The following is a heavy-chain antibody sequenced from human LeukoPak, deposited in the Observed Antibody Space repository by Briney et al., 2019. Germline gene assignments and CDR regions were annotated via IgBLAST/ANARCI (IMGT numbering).Heavy chain of an antibody. D-gene: IGHD3-9*01. Sequence: AGGSLRLSCAASGFTFSSYGMHWVRQAPGKGLEWVAVILYDGSNKNYADSVKGRFTISRDNSKNTLYLQMNSLRAEDTAVYYCAKDTLVYDILTGGYFDYWGQGTLVTVSS. CDR2: ILYDGSNK. CDR1: GFTFSSYG. J-gene: IGHJ4*02. CDR3: AKDTLVYDILTGGYFDY. V-gene: IGHV3-30*18.